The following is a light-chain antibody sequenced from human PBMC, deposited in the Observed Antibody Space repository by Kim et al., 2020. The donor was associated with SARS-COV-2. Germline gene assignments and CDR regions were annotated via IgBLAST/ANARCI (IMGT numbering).Light chain of an antibody. J-gene: IGLJ3*02. V-gene: IGLV3-19*01. CDR2: GRN. CDR1: SLRSYY. CDR3: YSTDHTGYQGV. Sequence: SSELTQDPAVSVALGQTVRITCQGDSLRSYYATWYQQRPRQAPVLVIYGRNNRPSGIPDRFSGSSSGNTASLTISGAQAEDEADYYCYSTDHTGYQGVFGGGTQLTVL.